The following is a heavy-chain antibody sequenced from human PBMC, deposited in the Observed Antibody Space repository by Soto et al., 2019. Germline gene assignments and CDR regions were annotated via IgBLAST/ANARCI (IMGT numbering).Heavy chain of an antibody. Sequence: ASVKVSCKASGYTFTSYGISWVRQAPGQGLEWMGWISAYNGNTNYAQKLQGRVTMTTDTSTSTAYMELRSLRSDDTAVYYCASQGDCSSTSCYTSQFYYYGTEVWGQGTPVNVS. CDR1: GYTFTSYG. V-gene: IGHV1-18*01. CDR2: ISAYNGNT. CDR3: ASQGDCSSTSCYTSQFYYYGTEV. J-gene: IGHJ6*02. D-gene: IGHD2-2*01.